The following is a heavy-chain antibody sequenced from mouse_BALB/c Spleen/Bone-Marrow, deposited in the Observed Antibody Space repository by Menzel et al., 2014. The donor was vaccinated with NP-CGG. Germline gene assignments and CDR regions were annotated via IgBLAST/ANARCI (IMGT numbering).Heavy chain of an antibody. CDR1: GYSITSDYA. V-gene: IGHV3-2*02. D-gene: IGHD2-4*01. CDR3: ARSRGLRRDWYFDV. CDR2: INYSGST. Sequence: DVQLQESGPGLVKPSQSLSLTCTVTGYSITSDYAWNWIRQFPGNKLEWLGYINYSGSTSYNPSLKSRISITRDTSKNQFFLQLNSVTTEDTATFYCARSRGLRRDWYFDVWGAGTTVTVSS. J-gene: IGHJ1*01.